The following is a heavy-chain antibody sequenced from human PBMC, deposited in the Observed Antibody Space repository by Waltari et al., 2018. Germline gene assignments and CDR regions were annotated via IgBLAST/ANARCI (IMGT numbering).Heavy chain of an antibody. CDR2: IFFTGNT. V-gene: IGHV4-39*07. J-gene: IGHJ4*02. CDR3: AVKMSPLWLHPVDS. CDR1: TASISSNSYS. Sequence: QLQLQESGPGLVRPSETLALTCSVSTASISSNSYSWGWVRQPPGKGLEWIASIFFTGNTYYNPSLRSRVTMSLDTSKNQFSLHLASVTAADMAVYFCAVKMSPLWLHPVDSWGQGALVTVSS. D-gene: IGHD3-9*01.